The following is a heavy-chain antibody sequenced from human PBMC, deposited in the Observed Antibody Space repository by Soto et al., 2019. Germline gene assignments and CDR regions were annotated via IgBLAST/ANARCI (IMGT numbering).Heavy chain of an antibody. D-gene: IGHD1-26*01. J-gene: IGHJ4*02. CDR2: IYSGGST. CDR1: GFTVSSNY. V-gene: IGHV3-53*01. CDR3: ARDLRGSYSQ. Sequence: GGSLRLSCAASGFTVSSNYMSWVRQAPGKGLEWVSVIYSGGSTYYADSVKGRFTIYRDNSKNTLYLQMNSLRAEDTAVYYCARDLRGSYSQWGQGTLVTVSS.